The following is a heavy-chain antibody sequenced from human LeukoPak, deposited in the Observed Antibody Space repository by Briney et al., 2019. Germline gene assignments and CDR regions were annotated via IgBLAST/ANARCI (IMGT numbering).Heavy chain of an antibody. Sequence: SETLSLTCAVYGGSVSGYYWSWIRQPPGKGLEWIGEINDSGSTNYNPSLRSRVTMSVDTSKNQISLNLRSVPAADTAVYYCARQPLNCTSTSCYAFDIWGQGTMVTVSS. D-gene: IGHD2-2*01. V-gene: IGHV4-34*01. CDR1: GGSVSGYY. CDR2: INDSGST. J-gene: IGHJ3*02. CDR3: ARQPLNCTSTSCYAFDI.